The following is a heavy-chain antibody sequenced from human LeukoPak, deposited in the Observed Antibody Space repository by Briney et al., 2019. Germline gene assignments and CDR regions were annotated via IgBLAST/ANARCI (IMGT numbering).Heavy chain of an antibody. CDR3: AKDRILWFGELFGIDY. V-gene: IGHV3-30*18. J-gene: IGHJ4*02. CDR1: GFTFSSYG. D-gene: IGHD3-10*01. CDR2: ISYDGSNK. Sequence: GRSLRLSCAASGFTFSSYGMHWVRQAPGKGLEWVAVISYDGSNKYYADSVKGRFTISRDNSKNTLYLQMNSLRAEDTAVYYCAKDRILWFGELFGIDYWGQGTLVTVSS.